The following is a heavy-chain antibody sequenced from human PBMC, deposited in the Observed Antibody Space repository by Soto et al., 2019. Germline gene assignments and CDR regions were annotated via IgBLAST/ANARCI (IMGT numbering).Heavy chain of an antibody. CDR3: ARFRGMDV. V-gene: IGHV4-30-4*02. Sequence: SETLSLTCTVSGGSISSGDYYWSWIRQPPGKGLEWIGYIYYSGTTYCNPSLKSRVSISEDSSKNQFSLKLSSVTAADTAVYYCARFRGMDVWGQGTTVTVSS. CDR2: IYYSGTT. CDR1: GGSISSGDYY. J-gene: IGHJ6*02.